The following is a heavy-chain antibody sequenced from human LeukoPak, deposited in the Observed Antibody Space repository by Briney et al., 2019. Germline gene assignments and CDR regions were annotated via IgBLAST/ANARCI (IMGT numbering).Heavy chain of an antibody. CDR3: AKGSKEVLFTRDHYMDV. Sequence: GASVKVSCKVSGYTLTELSMHWVRQAPGKGLEWVSFIRYDGSNKYYADSVKGRFTISRDNSKNTLYLQMNSLRAEDTAVYYCAKGSKEVLFTRDHYMDVWGKGTTVTISS. CDR2: IRYDGSNK. J-gene: IGHJ6*03. D-gene: IGHD3-3*01. CDR1: GYTLTELS. V-gene: IGHV3-30*02.